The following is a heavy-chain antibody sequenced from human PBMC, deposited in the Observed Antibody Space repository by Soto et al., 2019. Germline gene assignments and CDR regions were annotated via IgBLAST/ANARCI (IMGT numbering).Heavy chain of an antibody. CDR3: ARTGSGGRGDY. D-gene: IGHD2-15*01. CDR1: GYPFTHYG. J-gene: IGHJ4*02. V-gene: IGHV1-18*01. CDR2: ISPFNGNT. Sequence: ASVKVSCKSSGYPFTHYGITWIRQAPGQGLEWMGWISPFNGNTNYGQTLQGRVTLTTETSTSTVYMELRSLRSDDTAVYYCARTGSGGRGDYWGQGTLVTVSS.